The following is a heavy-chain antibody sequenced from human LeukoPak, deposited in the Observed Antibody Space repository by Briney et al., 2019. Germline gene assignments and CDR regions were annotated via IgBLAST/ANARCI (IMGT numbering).Heavy chain of an antibody. CDR3: ARDMMVAFYI. CDR2: IYSSETT. V-gene: IGHV4-4*07. D-gene: IGHD3-16*01. CDR1: GGSISNYY. Sequence: PSETLSLTCTVSGGSISNYYGSWIRQPAGKGLEWIGRIYSSETTDYNPSLQGRAAMSVDTSKNQFSLKLSSVTAADTAVYYCARDMMVAFYIWGQGTMVTVSS. J-gene: IGHJ3*02.